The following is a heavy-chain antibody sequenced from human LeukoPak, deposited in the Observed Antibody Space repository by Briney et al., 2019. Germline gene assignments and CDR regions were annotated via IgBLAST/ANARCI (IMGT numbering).Heavy chain of an antibody. CDR3: ARARPSMWIDY. CDR2: ISYDGSDK. J-gene: IGHJ4*02. D-gene: IGHD5-12*01. CDR1: GFTFSSYA. V-gene: IGHV3-30*04. Sequence: GGSLRLSCAASGFTFSSYAMYWVRQAPGRGLEWVAVISYDGSDKFYADSVKGRFTISRDSSKNTLYLQMNSLRPEDTAVYYCARARPSMWIDYWGQGTLVTVSS.